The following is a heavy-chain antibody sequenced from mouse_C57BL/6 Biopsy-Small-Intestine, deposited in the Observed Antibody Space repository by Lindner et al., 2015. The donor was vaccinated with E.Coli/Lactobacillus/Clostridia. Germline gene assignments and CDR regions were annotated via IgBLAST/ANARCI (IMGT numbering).Heavy chain of an antibody. Sequence: VQLQESGPELVTPGSSVKISCKASGYSFPSYYLHWVKQRPGQGLEWIGWIYPGSGNTYFNEEFKGKATLTADTSSSTAYMQLSSLTSEDSAVYFCARSPFSYGYGGYALDSWGQGSSVTVSS. CDR1: GYSFPSYY. D-gene: IGHD2-2*01. CDR2: IYPGSGNT. J-gene: IGHJ4*01. CDR3: ARSPFSYGYGGYALDS. V-gene: IGHV1-66*01.